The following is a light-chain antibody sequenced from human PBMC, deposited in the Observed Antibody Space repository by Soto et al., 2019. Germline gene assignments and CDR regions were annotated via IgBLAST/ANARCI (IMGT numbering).Light chain of an antibody. CDR3: QQYGIPPYT. J-gene: IGKJ2*01. V-gene: IGKV3-20*01. Sequence: EIVLTQSPGTLSLSPGERATLSCRASQSVSSDYLAWYQQKPGQAPRLLIYAASSRATGIPDRFSGSGSGTDFTLTISRLETEDFAVFYCQQYGIPPYTFGQGTKLEIK. CDR1: QSVSSDY. CDR2: AAS.